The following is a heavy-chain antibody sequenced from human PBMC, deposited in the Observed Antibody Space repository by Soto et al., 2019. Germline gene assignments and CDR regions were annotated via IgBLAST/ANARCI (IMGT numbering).Heavy chain of an antibody. CDR3: ASHELLFFGDIGADY. V-gene: IGHV1-18*01. CDR2: ISAYNGHT. J-gene: IGHJ4*02. Sequence: QVQLVQSEAEVKKPGASVKVSCKASGYTFTSSGISWVRQAPGQGLEWMGWISAYNGHTNYAEKQEGRGNITTYTSTSTDYRELRSLRPDFSAVYDCASHELLFFGDIGADYWGQGTLVTVSS. D-gene: IGHD3-10*01. CDR1: GYTFTSSG.